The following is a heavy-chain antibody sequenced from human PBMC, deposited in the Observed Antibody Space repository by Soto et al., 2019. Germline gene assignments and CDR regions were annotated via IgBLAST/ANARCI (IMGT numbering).Heavy chain of an antibody. D-gene: IGHD6-19*01. J-gene: IGHJ5*02. CDR2: IKSKTDGGTT. Sequence: GGSLRLSCAASGFTFSNAWMSWVRQAPGKGLEWVGRIKSKTDGGTTDYAAPVKGRFTISRDDSKNTLYLQMNSLKTEDTAVYYCTTDVQWLVRTYNWFDPWGQGTLVTVSS. CDR1: GFTFSNAW. V-gene: IGHV3-15*01. CDR3: TTDVQWLVRTYNWFDP.